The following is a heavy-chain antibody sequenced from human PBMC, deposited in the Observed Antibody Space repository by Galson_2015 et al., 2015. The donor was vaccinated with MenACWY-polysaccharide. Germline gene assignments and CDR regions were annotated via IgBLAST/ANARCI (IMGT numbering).Heavy chain of an antibody. CDR1: GFTFSSYA. J-gene: IGHJ6*02. V-gene: IGHV3-30-3*01. Sequence: SLRLSCAASGFTFSSYAMHWVRQAPGKGLEWVAVISYDASNEYYADSVKGRLTISRDNSKNTLFVQMNSLRAEDTAVYYCARSYCDRTTCYGMDVWGQGTTVTVSS. D-gene: IGHD2-2*01. CDR2: ISYDASNE. CDR3: ARSYCDRTTCYGMDV.